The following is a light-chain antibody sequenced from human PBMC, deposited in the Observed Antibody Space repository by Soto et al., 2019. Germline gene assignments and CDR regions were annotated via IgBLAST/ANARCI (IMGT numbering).Light chain of an antibody. V-gene: IGKV2-28*01. Sequence: DIVITQSSLSLAVTPGEQASISCRSSQSLLHSNGDNYLEWYLQKPGQSPQLLIYLGSHRPSGVNDRFSGSGSGIDVALTVSCLRSEDFETCYCQQYYSFPDTFGLGTKVYI. CDR3: QQYYSFPDT. CDR1: QSLLHSNGDNY. CDR2: LGS. J-gene: IGKJ2*01.